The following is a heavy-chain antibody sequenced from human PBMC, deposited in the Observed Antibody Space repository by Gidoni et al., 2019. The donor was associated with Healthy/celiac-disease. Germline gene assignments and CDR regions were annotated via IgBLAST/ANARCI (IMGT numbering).Heavy chain of an antibody. Sequence: EVQLVESGGVLVQPGGSLRLSCAASGFTFRSSSLNWVRQAPGKGLEWVSYISSSSSTIYYADSVKGRFTISRDNAKNSLYLQMNSLRDEDTAVYYCARAPSQITIFGVVTPFFDYWGQGTLVTVSS. D-gene: IGHD3-3*01. V-gene: IGHV3-48*02. CDR1: GFTFRSSS. CDR3: ARAPSQITIFGVVTPFFDY. J-gene: IGHJ4*02. CDR2: ISSSSSTI.